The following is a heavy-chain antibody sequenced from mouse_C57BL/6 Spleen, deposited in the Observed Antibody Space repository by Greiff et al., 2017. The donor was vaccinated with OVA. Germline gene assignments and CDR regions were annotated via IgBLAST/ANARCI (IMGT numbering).Heavy chain of an antibody. CDR1: GFNIKNTY. CDR3: ARGLYSYGSSYRYFDV. D-gene: IGHD1-1*01. CDR2: IDPANGNT. J-gene: IGHJ1*03. V-gene: IGHV14-3*01. Sequence: EVKLQESVAELVRPGASVKLSCTASGFNIKNTYMHWVKQRPEQGLEWIGRIDPANGNTKYDPKFQGKATITADTSSNTAYLQLSSLTSEDTAIYYCARGLYSYGSSYRYFDVWGTGTTVTVSS.